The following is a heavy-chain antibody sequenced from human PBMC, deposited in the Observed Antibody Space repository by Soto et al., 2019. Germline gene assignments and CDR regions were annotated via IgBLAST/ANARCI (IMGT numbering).Heavy chain of an antibody. CDR3: AXSXGXTWEQYYFXX. Sequence: VHLLXSGGGLVQPGGSLXLSCAASGFTFSAYSLSWVRQAPGKGLQWVSGISGLGGSRYYADSVKGRFTXXXXXXXXXXXXXXXXXXXXDTAVXYCAXSXGXTWEQYYFXXWG. D-gene: IGHD1-26*01. V-gene: IGHV3-23*01. J-gene: IGHJ4*01. CDR2: ISGLGGSR. CDR1: GFTFSAYS.